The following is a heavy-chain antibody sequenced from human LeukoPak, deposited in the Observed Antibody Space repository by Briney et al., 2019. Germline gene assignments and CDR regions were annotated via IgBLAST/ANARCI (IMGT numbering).Heavy chain of an antibody. J-gene: IGHJ4*02. CDR3: AKDYDFWSGSPPLDY. CDR1: GFTFSSYA. CDR2: ISGSGGST. V-gene: IGHV3-23*01. D-gene: IGHD3-3*01. Sequence: SGGSLRLSCAASGFTFSSYAMSWVRQAPGKGLEWVSAISGSGGSTYYADSVKGRFTISRDNSKNTLYLQMNSLRAEDTAVYYCAKDYDFWSGSPPLDYWGQGTLVTVSS.